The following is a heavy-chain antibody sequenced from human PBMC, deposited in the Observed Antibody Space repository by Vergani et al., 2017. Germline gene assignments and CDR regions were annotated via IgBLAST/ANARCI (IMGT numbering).Heavy chain of an antibody. V-gene: IGHV4-39*02. CDR3: ARERWRGSYSDAFDI. J-gene: IGHJ3*02. Sequence: QLQLQESGPGLVKPSETLSLTCTVSGGSISSSSYYWGWIRQPPGKGLEWIGIIYYSGSTYYNPSLKSRVTISVDTSKNQFSLKLSSVTAADTAVYYCARERWRGSYSDAFDIWGQGTMVTVSS. CDR1: GGSISSSSYY. CDR2: IYYSGST. D-gene: IGHD1-26*01.